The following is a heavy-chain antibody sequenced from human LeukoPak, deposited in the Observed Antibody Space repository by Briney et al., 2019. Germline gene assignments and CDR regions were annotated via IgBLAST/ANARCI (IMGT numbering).Heavy chain of an antibody. J-gene: IGHJ4*02. CDR2: IYYTGNT. Sequence: SETLSFTCSVSGVSISSSNSYWGWIRQPPGKGLEWIGSIYYTGNTYYNASLKSRVTISIDTSKNQFSLKLTSVTAADTAVYYCARHGALRYFPHWGQGTLVTVSS. V-gene: IGHV4-39*01. D-gene: IGHD3-9*01. CDR3: ARHGALRYFPH. CDR1: GVSISSSNSY.